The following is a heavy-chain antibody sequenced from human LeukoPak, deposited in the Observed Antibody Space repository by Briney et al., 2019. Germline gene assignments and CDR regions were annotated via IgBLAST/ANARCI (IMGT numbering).Heavy chain of an antibody. CDR1: GFAFSKYA. CDR3: GRDLGGRGGA. V-gene: IGHV3-74*01. CDR2: TNTDGSIT. D-gene: IGHD1-26*01. J-gene: IGHJ5*02. Sequence: GRSLRPSCAASGFAFSKYAMHWVRQVQGTALVWVSRTNTDGSITDYADSVKGRFTISRDNAKDTLYLQMNSLRPEDTAVYYCGRDLGGRGGAWGQGTLVTVSS.